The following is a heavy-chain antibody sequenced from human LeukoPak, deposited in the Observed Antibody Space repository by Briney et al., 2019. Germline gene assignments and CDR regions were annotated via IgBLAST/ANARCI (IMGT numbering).Heavy chain of an antibody. V-gene: IGHV1-2*06. CDR1: GYTFTGYY. D-gene: IGHD2-2*01. J-gene: IGHJ4*02. Sequence: ASVKVSCKASGYTFTGYYMHWVRQAPGQGLEWMGRINPNSGGTNYAQKFQGRVTMTRDTSISTAYMELSRLRSDDTAVYYCARTPSHKDIVVVPAAKGGIDYWGQGTLVTVSS. CDR2: INPNSGGT. CDR3: ARTPSHKDIVVVPAAKGGIDY.